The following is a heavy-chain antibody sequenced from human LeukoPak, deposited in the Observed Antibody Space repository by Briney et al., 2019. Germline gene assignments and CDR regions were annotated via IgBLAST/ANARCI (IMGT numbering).Heavy chain of an antibody. D-gene: IGHD2-2*01. CDR1: GGSISSSSYY. CDR3: ARRCSSTSCYYGMDV. J-gene: IGHJ6*02. CDR2: IYYSGST. Sequence: PSETLSLTCTVSGGSISSSSYYWGWIRQPPGKGLEWIGSIYYSGSTYYNPSLKSRVTISVDTSKNQFSLKLSSVTAADTAVYYCARRCSSTSCYYGMDVWGQGTTVTVSS. V-gene: IGHV4-39*07.